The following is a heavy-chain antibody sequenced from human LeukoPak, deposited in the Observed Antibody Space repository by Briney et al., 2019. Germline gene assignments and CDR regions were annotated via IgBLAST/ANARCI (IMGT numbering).Heavy chain of an antibody. V-gene: IGHV3-23*01. J-gene: IGHJ4*02. CDR3: AKVLGYYYGSAPFDY. CDR1: GFTFSSYG. D-gene: IGHD3-10*01. CDR2: ISGSGGST. Sequence: GGSLRLSCAASGFTFSSYGMSWVRQAPGKGLEWVSAISGSGGSTYYADSVKGRFTISRDNSKNTLYLQMNSLRVEDTAVYYCAKVLGYYYGSAPFDYWGQGTLVTVSS.